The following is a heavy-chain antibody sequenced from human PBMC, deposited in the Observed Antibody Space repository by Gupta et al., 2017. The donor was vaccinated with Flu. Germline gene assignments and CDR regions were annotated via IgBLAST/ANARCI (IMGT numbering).Heavy chain of an antibody. J-gene: IGHJ6*03. CDR1: GFTFTDHF. V-gene: IGHV3-11*01. Sequence: QRVPSEGGLVNPGGSLGLSCVASGFTFTDHFMSWISQAPGKGPEWVPYISSTGRNVYYADCVKGRFTVTMDNAKNSVFLHMHSLISEDTAIYSCARDRRDFDKGYYYYYMDVWGKGATVTVSS. CDR2: ISSTGRNV. D-gene: IGHD3-9*01. CDR3: ARDRRDFDKGYYYYYMDV.